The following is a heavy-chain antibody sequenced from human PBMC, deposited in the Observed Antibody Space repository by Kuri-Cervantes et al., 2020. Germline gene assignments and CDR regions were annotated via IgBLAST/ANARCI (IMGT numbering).Heavy chain of an antibody. V-gene: IGHV1-2*02. CDR2: INPNSGGT. D-gene: IGHD5-18*01. Sequence: ASVKVSCKASGYTFTGYYMHWVRQAPGQGLEWMGWINPNSGGTNYAQKFQGRVTMTRDTSISTAYMELSRLRPDDTAVYYCASLDTAIDYYGMDVWGQGTTVTVSS. CDR1: GYTFTGYY. J-gene: IGHJ6*02. CDR3: ASLDTAIDYYGMDV.